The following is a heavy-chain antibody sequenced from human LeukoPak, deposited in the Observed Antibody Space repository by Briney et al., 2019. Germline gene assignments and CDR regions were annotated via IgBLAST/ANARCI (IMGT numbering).Heavy chain of an antibody. J-gene: IGHJ4*02. CDR3: ARDRGLFKFGGVIAAIY. V-gene: IGHV1-2*06. CDR2: INPNRGGT. Sequence: ASVKVSCKASGYTFTGYYMHWVRQAPGQGLEWMGRINPNRGGTNYAQKFQGRVTMTRDTSISTAYMELSRLRSDDTAVYYCARDRGLFKFGGVIAAIYWGQGTLVTVSS. D-gene: IGHD3-16*02. CDR1: GYTFTGYY.